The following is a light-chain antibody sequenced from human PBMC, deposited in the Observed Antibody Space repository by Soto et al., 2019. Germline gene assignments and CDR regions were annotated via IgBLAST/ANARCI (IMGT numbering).Light chain of an antibody. CDR3: QQYGSSPQT. Sequence: THAPATVSPSPVDRVTLSSRASQGVGSTLAWYRQKPGQAPRLLIYGASTRATGIPDRFSGSGSGTDFTLTISRLESEDFAVYYCQQYGSSPQTFGQGTKVDIK. V-gene: IGKV3-20*01. CDR2: GAS. J-gene: IGKJ1*01. CDR1: QGVGST.